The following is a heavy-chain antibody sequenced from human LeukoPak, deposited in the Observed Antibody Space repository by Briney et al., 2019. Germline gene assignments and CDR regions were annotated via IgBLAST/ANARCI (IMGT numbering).Heavy chain of an antibody. Sequence: GGSLRLSCAASGFTFSSYGMHWVRQAPGKGLEWVAVISYDGSNKYYADSVKGRFTISRDNSKNTLYLQMNSLRAEDTAVYYCAKEWMVRGVIPIPSFDYWGQGTLVTVSS. CDR2: ISYDGSNK. J-gene: IGHJ4*02. D-gene: IGHD3-10*01. CDR1: GFTFSSYG. V-gene: IGHV3-30*18. CDR3: AKEWMVRGVIPIPSFDY.